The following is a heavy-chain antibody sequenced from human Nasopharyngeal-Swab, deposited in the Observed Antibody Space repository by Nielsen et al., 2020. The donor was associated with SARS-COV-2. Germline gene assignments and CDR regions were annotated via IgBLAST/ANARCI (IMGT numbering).Heavy chain of an antibody. V-gene: IGHV3-23*01. CDR1: GFTFSSYA. CDR3: AKKGLRFLEWLLYPDYYYYYYMDV. D-gene: IGHD3-3*01. CDR2: ISGSGGST. J-gene: IGHJ6*03. Sequence: GGSLRLSCAASGFTFSSYAMSWVRQAPGKGLEWVSAISGSGGSTYYADSVKGRFTISRDNSKNTLYLQMNSLRAEDTAVYYCAKKGLRFLEWLLYPDYYYYYYMDVWGKGTTVTVSS.